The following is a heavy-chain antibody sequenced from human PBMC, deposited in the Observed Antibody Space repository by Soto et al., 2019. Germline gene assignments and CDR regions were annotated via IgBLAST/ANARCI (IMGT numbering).Heavy chain of an antibody. J-gene: IGHJ4*02. V-gene: IGHV6-1*01. CDR3: ARDQRDWGSGYYYFDY. Sequence: SPTLSLTCAISGDSVSSNSAAWDWIRQSPSRGLEWLGRTYYRSKWYNDYAVSVKSRITINPDTSKNQFSLQLNSVTPEDTAVYYCARDQRDWGSGYYYFDYWGQGTLVTVSS. CDR2: TYYRSKWYN. CDR1: GDSVSSNSAA. D-gene: IGHD7-27*01.